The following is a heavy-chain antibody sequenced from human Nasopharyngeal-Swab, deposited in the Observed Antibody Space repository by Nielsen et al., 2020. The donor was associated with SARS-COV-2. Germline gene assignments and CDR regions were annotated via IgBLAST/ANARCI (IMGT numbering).Heavy chain of an antibody. CDR3: AREGSGNDWDYYYYHMDV. V-gene: IGHV4-59*01. D-gene: IGHD5-12*01. J-gene: IGHJ6*03. CDR2: AYYSGST. Sequence: SETLSLTCTVSGGIIGSYHWNWIRQPPGKGLEWIGYAYYSGSTNYNPSLKSRVSMSLDTSTNRFFLRLNSVTAADTAVYYCAREGSGNDWDYYYYHMDVWGKGTAVIVSS. CDR1: GGIIGSYH.